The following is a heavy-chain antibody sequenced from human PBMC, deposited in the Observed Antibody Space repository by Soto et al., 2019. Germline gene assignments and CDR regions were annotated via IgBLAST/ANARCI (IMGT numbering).Heavy chain of an antibody. CDR2: IIPIFGTA. D-gene: IGHD1-26*01. V-gene: IGHV1-69*13. Sequence: SVKVSCKASGGTFSRYAISWVRQAPGQGLEWVGGIIPIFGTANYAQKFQGRVTITADESTSTAYMELSSLRFEDTAVYYCARAIVGPTTTGWLDPWGQGTLVTVSS. CDR3: ARAIVGPTTTGWLDP. CDR1: GGTFSRYA. J-gene: IGHJ5*02.